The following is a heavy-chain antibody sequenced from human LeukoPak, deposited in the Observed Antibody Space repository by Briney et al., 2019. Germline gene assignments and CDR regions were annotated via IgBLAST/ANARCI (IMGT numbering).Heavy chain of an antibody. CDR1: GFTFSSYA. J-gene: IGHJ4*02. D-gene: IGHD4-17*01. V-gene: IGHV3-30-3*01. Sequence: PGGSLRLSCAASGFTFSSYAMHWVRQAPGKGLEWVAVISYDGSNKYYADSVKGRFTISRDNSKNTLYLQMNSLRAEDTAEYYCARAGDCGDYADFDYWGQGTLVTVSS. CDR3: ARAGDCGDYADFDY. CDR2: ISYDGSNK.